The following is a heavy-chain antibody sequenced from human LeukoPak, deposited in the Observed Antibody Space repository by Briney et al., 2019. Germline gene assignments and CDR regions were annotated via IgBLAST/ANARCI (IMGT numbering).Heavy chain of an antibody. CDR3: ARRTVVNYFGY. CDR1: GGTFSSYA. Sequence: ASVKASYKASGGTFSSYAISWVRQAPGQGLEWMGGIIPIFGTANYAQKFQGRVTITADESTSTAYMELSSLRSEDTAVYYCARRTVVNYFGYWGQGTLVTVSS. J-gene: IGHJ4*02. V-gene: IGHV1-69*01. D-gene: IGHD4-23*01. CDR2: IIPIFGTA.